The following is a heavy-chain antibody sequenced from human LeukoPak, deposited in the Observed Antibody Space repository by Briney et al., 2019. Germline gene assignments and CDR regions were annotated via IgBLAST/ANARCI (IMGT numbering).Heavy chain of an antibody. CDR3: ARGDWFDP. CDR1: GFTFSSYA. Sequence: PGGSLRLSCAASGFTFSSYAMHWVRQAPGKGLEWVAVISYDGSNKYYADSVKGRFTISRDNSKNTLYLQMNSLRAEDTAVYYCARGDWFDPWGQGTLGTVSS. CDR2: ISYDGSNK. J-gene: IGHJ5*02. V-gene: IGHV3-30-3*01.